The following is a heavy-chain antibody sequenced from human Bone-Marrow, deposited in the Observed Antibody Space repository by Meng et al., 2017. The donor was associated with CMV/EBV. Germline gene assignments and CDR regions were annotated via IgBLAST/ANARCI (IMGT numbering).Heavy chain of an antibody. V-gene: IGHV3-23*01. CDR2: ISGSGGST. CDR3: AKEPPGIAAAGPYFDY. CDR1: GFTFSSYA. J-gene: IGHJ4*02. Sequence: GESLKISCAASGFTFSSYAMSWVRQAPGKGLEWASAISGSGGSTYYADSVKGRFTISRDNSKNTLYLQMNSLRAEDTAVYYCAKEPPGIAAAGPYFDYWGQGTLVTVSS. D-gene: IGHD6-13*01.